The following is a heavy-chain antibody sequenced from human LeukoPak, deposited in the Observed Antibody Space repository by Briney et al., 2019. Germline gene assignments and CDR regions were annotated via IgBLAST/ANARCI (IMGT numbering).Heavy chain of an antibody. V-gene: IGHV3-23*01. J-gene: IGHJ4*02. D-gene: IGHD2-2*01. Sequence: GRSLTLSCPPYGFTFSSYAMRWVRQAPGKGLEWVSAISGSGGSTYYADSVKGRFTISRDNSKNTLYLQMNSLRAEDTAVYYCAKGRTRGKLWPFDYWGQGTLVTVSS. CDR3: AKGRTRGKLWPFDY. CDR2: ISGSGGST. CDR1: GFTFSSYA.